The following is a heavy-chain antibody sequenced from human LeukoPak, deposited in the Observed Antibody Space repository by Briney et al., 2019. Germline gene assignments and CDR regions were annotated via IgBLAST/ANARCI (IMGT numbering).Heavy chain of an antibody. Sequence: GESLKISCKASGYTFVNYWIGWVRQMPGKGLEWMAIIYPGDSDTKYSPSFQGQVTISVDKSISTAYLEWGSLQASDTARYYCARSTGHLGWFDPWGQGTLVTVSS. V-gene: IGHV5-51*01. D-gene: IGHD2-8*02. CDR1: GYTFVNYW. J-gene: IGHJ5*02. CDR2: IYPGDSDT. CDR3: ARSTGHLGWFDP.